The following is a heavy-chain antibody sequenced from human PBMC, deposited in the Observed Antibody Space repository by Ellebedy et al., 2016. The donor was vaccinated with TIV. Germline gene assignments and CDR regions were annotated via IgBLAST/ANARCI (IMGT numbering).Heavy chain of an antibody. J-gene: IGHJ6*02. Sequence: SVKVSCXASGYTFTSYAISWVRQAPGQGLEWMGGIIPIFGTANYAQKFQGRVTITADESTSTAYMELSSLRSEDTAVYYCARYFQLAPDYYYYGMDVWGQGTTVTVSS. V-gene: IGHV1-69*13. D-gene: IGHD2/OR15-2a*01. CDR3: ARYFQLAPDYYYYGMDV. CDR1: GYTFTSYA. CDR2: IIPIFGTA.